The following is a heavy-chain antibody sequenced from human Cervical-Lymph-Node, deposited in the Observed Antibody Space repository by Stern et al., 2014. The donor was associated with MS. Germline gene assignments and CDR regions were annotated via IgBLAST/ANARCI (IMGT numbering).Heavy chain of an antibody. J-gene: IGHJ5*02. Sequence: EVQLVASGGGLVQPGRSLRLSCAASGFTFDDYVMHWVRQAPGKGLEWVSGISWNSASIGYADSVKGRFTISRDNAKNSLYLQMNSLRAEDTALYYCAKDRNSSGWFFATWGQGTLVTVSS. D-gene: IGHD6-19*01. CDR3: AKDRNSSGWFFAT. CDR2: ISWNSASI. CDR1: GFTFDDYV. V-gene: IGHV3-9*01.